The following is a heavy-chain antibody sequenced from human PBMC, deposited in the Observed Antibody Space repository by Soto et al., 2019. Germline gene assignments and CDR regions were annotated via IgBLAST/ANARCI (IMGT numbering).Heavy chain of an antibody. CDR3: AKNLAGTDQTAYEI. V-gene: IGHV1-69*02. CDR1: GGTFTTYT. J-gene: IGHJ3*02. Sequence: QVQLVQSGAEVKKPGSSVRVSCTVSGGTFTTYTIDWVRQAPGQGLEWMGTIIPVIGLTNYGFPGRVTITADKSTSTSYSELSCLKSEDTAMYSCAKNLAGTDQTAYEIWGQGTMVPVSS. CDR2: IIPVIGLT. D-gene: IGHD2-8*02.